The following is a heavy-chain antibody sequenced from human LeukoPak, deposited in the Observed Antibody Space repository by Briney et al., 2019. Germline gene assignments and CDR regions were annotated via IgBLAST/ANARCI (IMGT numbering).Heavy chain of an antibody. J-gene: IGHJ4*02. Sequence: GESLKISCKGSGYSFTTYWIGWVRQMPGKGLGWMGIIYPGDSDTRYSPSFQGQVTISADKSISTAYLQWSSLKASDTAMYYCARLRYCSGGNCYAAYWGQGTLVTVSS. CDR1: GYSFTTYW. D-gene: IGHD2-15*01. CDR3: ARLRYCSGGNCYAAY. V-gene: IGHV5-51*01. CDR2: IYPGDSDT.